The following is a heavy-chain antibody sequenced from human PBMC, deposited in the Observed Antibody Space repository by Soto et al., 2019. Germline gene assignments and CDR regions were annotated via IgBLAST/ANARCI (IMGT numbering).Heavy chain of an antibody. CDR3: ARKDKSGFFNWFDP. J-gene: IGHJ5*02. Sequence: GESLKISCRTSGYRFSSYWIAWVRQMPGKGLEWMGIIFPSDSDTRYSPSFQGQVTISADRSTSTVFLQWASLKASDTAVYFCARKDKSGFFNWFDPWGQGTLVTVSS. CDR2: IFPSDSDT. D-gene: IGHD3-22*01. V-gene: IGHV5-51*01. CDR1: GYRFSSYW.